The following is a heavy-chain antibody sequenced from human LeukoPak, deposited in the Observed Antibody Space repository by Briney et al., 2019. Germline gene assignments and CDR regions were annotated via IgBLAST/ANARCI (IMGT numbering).Heavy chain of an antibody. J-gene: IGHJ4*02. Sequence: ASVKVSCKASGGTFSSYAINWVRQVPGQGLEWMGRIIPILGIANYAQKFQGRVTITADKSTSTAYMELSSLRSEDTAMYYCARDPAYCGGDCYSWNRPFDYWGQGTLVTVSS. CDR2: IIPILGIA. CDR1: GGTFSSYA. D-gene: IGHD2-21*02. CDR3: ARDPAYCGGDCYSWNRPFDY. V-gene: IGHV1-69*04.